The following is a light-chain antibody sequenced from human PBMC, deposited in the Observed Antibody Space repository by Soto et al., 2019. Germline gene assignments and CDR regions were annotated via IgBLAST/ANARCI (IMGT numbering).Light chain of an antibody. J-gene: IGLJ2*01. Sequence: QSALTQPASVSGSPGQSITISCTGSSSDVGGYNYVSWYQQHPGKAPKLLIHEVSNRPSGVSNRFSGSKSGNTASLTISGLQAEDEADYYCSSYTSSSSVAFGGGTQLTVL. V-gene: IGLV2-14*01. CDR1: SSDVGGYNY. CDR2: EVS. CDR3: SSYTSSSSVA.